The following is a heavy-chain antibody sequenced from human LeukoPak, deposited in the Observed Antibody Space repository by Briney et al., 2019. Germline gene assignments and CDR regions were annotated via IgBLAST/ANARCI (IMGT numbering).Heavy chain of an antibody. CDR2: VTRSGGSA. D-gene: IGHD5-18*01. J-gene: IGHJ4*02. CDR3: AKMWVSGGYSYGFDY. V-gene: IGHV3-23*01. CDR1: GFAFSTYS. Sequence: GGSLRLSCAASGFAFSTYSMTWVRQPPGKGLEWVSTVTRSGGSAYYADSVKGRFTNSRDNSKNTLYLQMNSLRAEDTAVYYCAKMWVSGGYSYGFDYWGQGTLVTVSS.